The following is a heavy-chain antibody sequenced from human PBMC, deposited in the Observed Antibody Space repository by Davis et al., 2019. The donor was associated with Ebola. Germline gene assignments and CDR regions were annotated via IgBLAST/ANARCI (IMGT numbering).Heavy chain of an antibody. Sequence: GGSLRLSCAASGFTFSSYAMHWVRQAPGKGLEWVAVISYDGSNKYCADSVKGRFTISRDNSKKKLYLQMNSLRAEDTAVYYCARVGSGSYYAGTWGQGTLVTVSS. D-gene: IGHD1-26*01. CDR2: ISYDGSNK. V-gene: IGHV3-30*04. CDR1: GFTFSSYA. J-gene: IGHJ5*02. CDR3: ARVGSGSYYAGT.